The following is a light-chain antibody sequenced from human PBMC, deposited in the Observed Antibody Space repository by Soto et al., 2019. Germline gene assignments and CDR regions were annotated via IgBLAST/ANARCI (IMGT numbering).Light chain of an antibody. CDR1: QSVSNNY. CDR2: GSS. CDR3: QQYGSSPPYT. Sequence: EVVLTQSPGTLSLSPGERATLSCRASQSVSNNYLAWYQQKPGQSPKLLIFGSSDRATGIPDRFSGSGSGTDVTLTICSLEPEDFAVYYCQQYGSSPPYTFGQGTKLEIK. V-gene: IGKV3-20*01. J-gene: IGKJ2*01.